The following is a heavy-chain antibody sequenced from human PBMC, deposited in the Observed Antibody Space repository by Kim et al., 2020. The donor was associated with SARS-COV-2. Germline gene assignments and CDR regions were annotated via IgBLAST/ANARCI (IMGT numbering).Heavy chain of an antibody. Sequence: GGSLRLSCAASGFTFSSYAMSWVRQAPGEGLEWVSAISGSGGSPYYADSVKGRFTISRDNSKNTLYLQMNSLRAEDTAVYYCAKGRGFGRRFDPWGQGTLVTVSS. CDR1: GFTFSSYA. CDR2: ISGSGGSP. CDR3: AKGRGFGRRFDP. V-gene: IGHV3-23*01. D-gene: IGHD2-15*01. J-gene: IGHJ5*02.